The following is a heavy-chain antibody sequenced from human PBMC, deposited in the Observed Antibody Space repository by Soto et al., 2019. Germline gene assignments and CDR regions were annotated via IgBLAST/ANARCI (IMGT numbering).Heavy chain of an antibody. CDR3: ARRYGGNFDY. V-gene: IGHV4-59*01. D-gene: IGHD1-26*01. CDR2: IYYSGST. J-gene: IGHJ4*02. Sequence: QVQLQESGPGLVKPSETLSLTCTVSGGSISSYYWCWIRQPPGKGLEWIGYIYYSGSTNYNPSLKSRVTITVDTSKNQFSLKLSSVTAADTAVYYCARRYGGNFDYWGQGTLVTVSS. CDR1: GGSISSYY.